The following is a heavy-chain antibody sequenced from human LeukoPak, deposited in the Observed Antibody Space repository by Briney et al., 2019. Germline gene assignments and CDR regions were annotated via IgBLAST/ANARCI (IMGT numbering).Heavy chain of an antibody. CDR1: GFTFSSYG. CDR3: AGAPTTTVTYNWFDP. CDR2: ISYDGSNK. V-gene: IGHV3-30*03. D-gene: IGHD4-17*01. J-gene: IGHJ5*02. Sequence: GRSLRLSCAASGFTFSSYGMHWVRQAPGKGLEWVAVISYDGSNKYYADSVKGRFTISRDNSKNTLHLQMNSLRSEDTAVYYCAGAPTTTVTYNWFDPWGQGTLVTVSS.